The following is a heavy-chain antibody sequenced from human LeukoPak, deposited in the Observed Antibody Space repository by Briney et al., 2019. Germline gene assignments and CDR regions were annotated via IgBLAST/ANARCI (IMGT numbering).Heavy chain of an antibody. Sequence: PGGSMRLSCAASGVTFDDDGMSWVRQAPGKGLEWVYGINWNGGSTGYADSVKGRFTISRDNAKNSLYLQMNSLRAEDTALYHCARRSRHWLLIFDYWGQGTLVTVSS. CDR3: ARRSRHWLLIFDY. V-gene: IGHV3-20*01. D-gene: IGHD3-9*01. CDR2: INWNGGST. CDR1: GVTFDDDG. J-gene: IGHJ4*02.